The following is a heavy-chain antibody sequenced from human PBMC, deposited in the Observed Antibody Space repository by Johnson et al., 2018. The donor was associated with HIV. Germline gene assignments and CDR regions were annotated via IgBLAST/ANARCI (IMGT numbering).Heavy chain of an antibody. Sequence: VQLVESGGGLIQPGGSLRLSCAASGFTVSSNYMSWVRQAPGKGLEWVSVIYSGGSTYYADSVKGRFTISRDNSKNTLYLQMNSLRPEDTSVYYCARDSGPSDFWSGYRLVVAFNIWGQGTRVTVSS. V-gene: IGHV3-66*01. CDR1: GFTVSSNY. CDR3: ARDSGPSDFWSGYRLVVAFNI. D-gene: IGHD3-3*01. J-gene: IGHJ3*02. CDR2: IYSGGST.